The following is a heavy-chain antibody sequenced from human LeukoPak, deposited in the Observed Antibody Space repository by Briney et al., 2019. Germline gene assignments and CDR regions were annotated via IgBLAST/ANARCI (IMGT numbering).Heavy chain of an antibody. D-gene: IGHD5-12*01. CDR2: IYWNDDK. J-gene: IGHJ4*02. CDR1: RFTLSASGLG. V-gene: IGHV2-5*01. CDR3: AHRHRRSSGYDILDIYFDY. Sequence: SGPTLVKPTQTLTLTCTFSRFTLSASGLGVGWIRQPPVKALKWLVLIYWNDDKRYSPSLKSRLTITKDTSKNQVVLTMTNMDPVDTATYYFAHRHRRSSGYDILDIYFDYWGEETLVTVSS.